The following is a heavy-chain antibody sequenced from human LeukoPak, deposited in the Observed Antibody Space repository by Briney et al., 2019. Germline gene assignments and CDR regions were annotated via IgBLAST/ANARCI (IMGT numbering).Heavy chain of an antibody. CDR2: IYYSGST. D-gene: IGHD1-1*01. J-gene: IGHJ6*03. CDR3: ASGNYYYYYYMDV. V-gene: IGHV4-39*01. Sequence: KPSETLSLTCTVSGGSISSSSYYWGWIRQPPGKGLEWIGSIYYSGSTYYHPSLKSRGPISVDTSKNQFSLKLSSVTAADTAVYYCASGNYYYYYYMDVWGKGTTVTVSS. CDR1: GGSISSSSYY.